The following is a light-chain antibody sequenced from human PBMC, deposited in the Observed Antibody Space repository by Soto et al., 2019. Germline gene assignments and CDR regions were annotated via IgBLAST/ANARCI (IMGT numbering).Light chain of an antibody. J-gene: IGLJ2*01. CDR3: TSYTSSSTLA. CDR2: DVS. CDR1: SSDIGRYTY. Sequence: QPVLTQPASVSGSPGQSIAISCTGTSSDIGRYTYVSWYQRHPGKAPKLIIYDVSNRPSGVSDRFSGSKSGNTASLTISGLQAEDEADYYCTSYTSSSTLAFGGGTKLTVL. V-gene: IGLV2-14*01.